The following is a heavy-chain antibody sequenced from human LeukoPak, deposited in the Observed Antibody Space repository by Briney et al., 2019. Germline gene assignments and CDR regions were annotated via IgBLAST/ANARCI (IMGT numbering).Heavy chain of an antibody. CDR2: IYYNGDT. V-gene: IGHV4-30-4*01. CDR3: ARDSEDYGSGSYYY. CDR1: GGSISSGDYY. Sequence: SETLSLTCSVSGGSISSGDYYWSWVRQSPEKGLEWIGYIYYNGDTDYNPSLKSRVTISVDTSKNQFSLKLSSVTAADTAVYYCARDSEDYGSGSYYYWGQGTLVTVSS. D-gene: IGHD3-10*01. J-gene: IGHJ4*02.